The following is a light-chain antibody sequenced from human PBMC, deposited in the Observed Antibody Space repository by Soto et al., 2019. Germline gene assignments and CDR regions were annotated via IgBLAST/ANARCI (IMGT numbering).Light chain of an antibody. Sequence: EIVLTQSPATLSLSPGERATLSCRASQSVSSYLAWYQQKPGQAPRLLIYDTSNRTTGIPARFSGSGSGTDFALTISSLRPEDVEVSYCQQRRKWPPWTFGQGTKVEIK. CDR1: QSVSSY. J-gene: IGKJ1*01. CDR2: DTS. CDR3: QQRRKWPPWT. V-gene: IGKV3-11*01.